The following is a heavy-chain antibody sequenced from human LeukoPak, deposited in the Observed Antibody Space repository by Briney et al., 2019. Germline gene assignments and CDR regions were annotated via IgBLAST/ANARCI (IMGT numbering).Heavy chain of an antibody. J-gene: IGHJ4*02. CDR2: ITTSSSYM. CDR1: GFTFSAYN. Sequence: GGSLRLSCAASGFTFSAYNMNWVRRTPGKGLEWVSSITTSSSYMFYADSVRGRFTISRDNAENSLYLQMNSLRDEDTAVYYCARDWSSGYGFDYWGQGTLVTVSS. V-gene: IGHV3-21*01. CDR3: ARDWSSGYGFDY. D-gene: IGHD3-22*01.